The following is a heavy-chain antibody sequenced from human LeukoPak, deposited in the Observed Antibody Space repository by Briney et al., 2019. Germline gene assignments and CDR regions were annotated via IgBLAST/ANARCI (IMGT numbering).Heavy chain of an antibody. V-gene: IGHV3-30-3*01. CDR3: ARSEQLTPPGY. J-gene: IGHJ4*02. CDR1: GFTFSSYA. CDR2: ISYDGSNK. Sequence: GGSLRLSCAASGFTFSSYAMHWVRQAPGKGLEWVAVISYDGSNKYYADSVKGRFTISRDNSKNTLYLQMNSLRAEDTAVYYCARSEQLTPPGYWGQGTLVTVSS. D-gene: IGHD6-13*01.